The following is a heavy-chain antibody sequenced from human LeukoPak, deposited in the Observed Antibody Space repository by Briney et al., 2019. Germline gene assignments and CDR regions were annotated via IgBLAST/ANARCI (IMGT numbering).Heavy chain of an antibody. CDR3: AGGRGYIIDY. Sequence: GGSLRLSCAASGFTVSLSFMNWVRQAPGTGLEWVSIIHPDGVTHYSDSVKGRFTISRDNSNNILYLQMNGLRAEDTAVYSCAGGRGYIIDYWGQGTLVTVSS. CDR2: IHPDGVT. V-gene: IGHV3-53*01. D-gene: IGHD5-18*01. CDR1: GFTVSLSF. J-gene: IGHJ4*02.